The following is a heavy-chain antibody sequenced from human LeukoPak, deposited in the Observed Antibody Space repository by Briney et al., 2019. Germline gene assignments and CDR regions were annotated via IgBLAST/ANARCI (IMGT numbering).Heavy chain of an antibody. D-gene: IGHD3-22*01. J-gene: IGHJ5*02. V-gene: IGHV1-18*01. Sequence: ASVKVSCKASGYTFTSYGISWVRQAPGQGLEWMGWISAYNGNTNYAQKLQGRVTMTTDTSTSTAYMELRSLGSDDTAVYYCARWGYYDSSGYGGWFDPWGQGTLVTVSS. CDR3: ARWGYYDSSGYGGWFDP. CDR1: GYTFTSYG. CDR2: ISAYNGNT.